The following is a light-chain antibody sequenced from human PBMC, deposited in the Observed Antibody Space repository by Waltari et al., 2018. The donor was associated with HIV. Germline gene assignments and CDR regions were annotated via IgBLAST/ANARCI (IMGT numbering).Light chain of an antibody. Sequence: QSALTQPASVSGSPGQSITISCTGTSSDVGGYNYVSWYQHHPGKAPKLLIYEVSNRPSGVSNRFSGSKSDNTASLTISGLQAEDEADYYCSSYTSDYTYVFGSGTKLTVL. V-gene: IGLV2-14*01. CDR2: EVS. CDR3: SSYTSDYTYV. J-gene: IGLJ1*01. CDR1: SSDVGGYNY.